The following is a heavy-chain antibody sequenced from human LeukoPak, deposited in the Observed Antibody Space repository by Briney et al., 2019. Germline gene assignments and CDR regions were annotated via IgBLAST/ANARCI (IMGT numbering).Heavy chain of an antibody. D-gene: IGHD6-6*01. Sequence: ASVKVSCKASGYTFSGYYMNWVRQAPGQGLEWMGWINPNSGGTKYAQKFQGRVTMTSDTSISTAYMELSSLISDDTVVYYCARKSAARKTSEFDYWGQGTLVTVSS. V-gene: IGHV1-2*02. J-gene: IGHJ4*02. CDR2: INPNSGGT. CDR1: GYTFSGYY. CDR3: ARKSAARKTSEFDY.